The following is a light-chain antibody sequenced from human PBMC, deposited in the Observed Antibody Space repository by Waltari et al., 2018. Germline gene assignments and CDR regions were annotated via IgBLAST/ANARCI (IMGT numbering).Light chain of an antibody. Sequence: SALTQPRSVSGSPGPSVTISCTGTTNDLGSYNYFSWYQQHPGKAPKPIILDVNKRPSGVPDRLSGSMSGNTAALTISGVQAEDEAEYYCGSYAGSYTWVFGGGTKLTVV. V-gene: IGLV2-11*01. CDR1: TNDLGSYNY. J-gene: IGLJ3*02. CDR3: GSYAGSYTWV. CDR2: DVN.